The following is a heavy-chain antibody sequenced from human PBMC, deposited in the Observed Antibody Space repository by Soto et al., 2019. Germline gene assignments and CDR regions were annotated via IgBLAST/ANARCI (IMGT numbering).Heavy chain of an antibody. V-gene: IGHV5-51*01. J-gene: IGHJ6*03. CDR1: GYSFTSYW. CDR2: IYPGDSDT. CDR3: ARVQGAYYYYMDV. D-gene: IGHD1-26*01. Sequence: XSLKIAFKGSGYSFTSYWICWVPQMPGKGLEWMGIIYPGDSDTRYSPSFQGQVTISADKSISTAYLQWSSLKASDTAMYYCARVQGAYYYYMDVWGKGTTVTVSS.